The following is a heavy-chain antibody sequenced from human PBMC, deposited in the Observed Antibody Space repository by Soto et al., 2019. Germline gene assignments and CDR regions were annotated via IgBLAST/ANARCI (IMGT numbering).Heavy chain of an antibody. CDR2: IDWDDDK. CDR3: ARARFNSGNYYGFDC. V-gene: IGHV2-70*01. J-gene: IGHJ4*02. CDR1: GFSLSTSGMC. Sequence: SGPTLVNPTQTLTLTCTFSGFSLSTSGMCVSWIRQPPGKALEWLALIDWDDDKYYCTSLKTRLTISKDTSKNRVVLRMTNMDPLDTATYYCARARFNSGNYYGFDCWGQGTLVTVS. D-gene: IGHD1-26*01.